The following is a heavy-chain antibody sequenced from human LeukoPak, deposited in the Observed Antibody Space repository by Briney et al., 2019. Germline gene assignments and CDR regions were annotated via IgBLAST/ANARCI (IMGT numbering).Heavy chain of an antibody. CDR3: ANTRDYGSGSYYKVDAFDI. V-gene: IGHV3-9*01. Sequence: PGGSLRLSCAASGFTFDDYAMHWVRQAPGKGLEWVSGISWNSGSIGYADSVKGRFTISRDNAKNSLYLQMNSLRADDTTLYYCANTRDYGSGSYYKVDAFDIWGQGTMVTVSS. D-gene: IGHD3-10*01. J-gene: IGHJ3*02. CDR2: ISWNSGSI. CDR1: GFTFDDYA.